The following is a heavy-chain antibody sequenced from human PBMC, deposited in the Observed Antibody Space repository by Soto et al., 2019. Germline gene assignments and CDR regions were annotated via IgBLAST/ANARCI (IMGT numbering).Heavy chain of an antibody. CDR1: GFTFSSHG. D-gene: IGHD6-6*01. CDR3: AKDRGTSASRVGGHYYGMDV. Sequence: QVQLVESGGGVVQPGKSLRLSCVASGFTFSSHGMHWVRQAPGKGLEWVAVISYDGSNKYYADSVKGRLTISRDNSKNTVYLQMNSLRAEDTAVYYCAKDRGTSASRVGGHYYGMDVWGQGTTVTVSS. V-gene: IGHV3-30*18. CDR2: ISYDGSNK. J-gene: IGHJ6*02.